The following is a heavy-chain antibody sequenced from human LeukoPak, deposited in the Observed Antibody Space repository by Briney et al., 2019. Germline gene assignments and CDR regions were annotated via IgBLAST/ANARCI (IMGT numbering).Heavy chain of an antibody. V-gene: IGHV4-59*01. CDR1: GGPISGYY. CDR2: IYYSGST. D-gene: IGHD7-27*01. CDR3: AKAGNWGGYYYYLDV. J-gene: IGHJ6*03. Sequence: PSETLPLTCTVSGGPISGYYWSWIRQSPGKGLEWIGYIYYSGSTNYNPSLKSRVTISLDTSKNQFSLKLSSVTAADTAVYYCAKAGNWGGYYYYLDVWGKGATVTVSS.